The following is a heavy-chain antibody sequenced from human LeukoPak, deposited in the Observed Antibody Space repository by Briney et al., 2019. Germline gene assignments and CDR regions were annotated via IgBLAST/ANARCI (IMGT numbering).Heavy chain of an antibody. J-gene: IGHJ4*02. Sequence: GGSLRLSCAASGFTFSTYWMSWVRQAPGKGLEWVANIKEDGSEKYYGDSVKGRFTISRDNAKNSLYLEMNSLRVEDTAVYYCARDSSRYQWGQGTLVTVSS. V-gene: IGHV3-7*01. CDR3: ARDSSRYQ. CDR2: IKEDGSEK. CDR1: GFTFSTYW. D-gene: IGHD3-22*01.